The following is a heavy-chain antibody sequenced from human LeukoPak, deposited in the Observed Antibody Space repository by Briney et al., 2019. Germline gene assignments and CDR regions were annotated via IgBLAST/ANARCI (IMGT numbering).Heavy chain of an antibody. CDR2: ISPNSGAT. V-gene: IGHV1-2*06. Sequence: ASVKVSCKASGYTFTDYYVHWVRLVPGQGLEWMGRISPNSGATNYAEKFRGRVTMARDTSISTVYMEMSSLSSDDTAVYYCARDLWGWGSDYLDYWGQGTLVTVSS. CDR1: GYTFTDYY. D-gene: IGHD4/OR15-4a*01. J-gene: IGHJ4*02. CDR3: ARDLWGWGSDYLDY.